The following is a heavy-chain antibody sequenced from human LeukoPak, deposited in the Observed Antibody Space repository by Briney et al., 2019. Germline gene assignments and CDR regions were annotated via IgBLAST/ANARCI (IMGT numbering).Heavy chain of an antibody. CDR1: GGSFSGYY. V-gene: IGHV4-34*01. Sequence: SATLSLTCAVYGGSFSGYYWSWIRHPPGKGLEWIGEINHSGSTNYNPSLKSRVTISVDTSKNQFSPKLSSVTAADTAVYYCARERHRYSYGSSRPYYFDYWGQGTLVTVSS. CDR3: ARERHRYSYGSSRPYYFDY. J-gene: IGHJ4*02. CDR2: INHSGST. D-gene: IGHD5-18*01.